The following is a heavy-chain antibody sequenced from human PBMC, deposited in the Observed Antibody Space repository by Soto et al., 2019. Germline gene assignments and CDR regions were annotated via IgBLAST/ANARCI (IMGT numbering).Heavy chain of an antibody. CDR3: ARQGYYYGSGSSYYYYYYMDV. D-gene: IGHD3-10*01. Sequence: PGESLKISCKGSGYSFTSYWIGWVRQMPGKGLEWMGIIYPGDSDTRYSPSFQGQVTISADKSISTAYLQWSSLKASDTAMYYCARQGYYYGSGSSYYYYYYMDVWGKGTTVTVSS. CDR1: GYSFTSYW. CDR2: IYPGDSDT. V-gene: IGHV5-51*01. J-gene: IGHJ6*03.